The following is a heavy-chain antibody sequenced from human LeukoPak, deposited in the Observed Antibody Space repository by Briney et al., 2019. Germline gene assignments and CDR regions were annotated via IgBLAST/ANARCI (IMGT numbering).Heavy chain of an antibody. V-gene: IGHV3-11*04. J-gene: IGHJ4*02. CDR2: ISSSGSTI. CDR3: ARVYYDSSGSDSYFDY. CDR1: GFTFSDYY. Sequence: PGGSLRLSCAASGFTFSDYYMGWIRQAPGKGLEWVSYISSSGSTIYYADSVKGRFTISRDNAKNSLYLQMNSLRAEDTAVYYCARVYYDSSGSDSYFDYWGQGTLVTVSS. D-gene: IGHD3-22*01.